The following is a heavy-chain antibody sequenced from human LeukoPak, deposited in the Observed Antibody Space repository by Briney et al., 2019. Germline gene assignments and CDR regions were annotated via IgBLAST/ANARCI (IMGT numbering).Heavy chain of an antibody. CDR1: GFTFSRYE. D-gene: IGHD3-10*01. CDR3: ARDYASDH. Sequence: PGGSLRLSCAASGFTFSRYEMNWVRQAPGQGLEWVPYISRSGDTIYFADSVKGRFTISRDNAKNSLYLQMSSLRAEDTAVYYCARDYASDHWGQGTLVTVSS. J-gene: IGHJ4*02. CDR2: ISRSGDTI. V-gene: IGHV3-48*03.